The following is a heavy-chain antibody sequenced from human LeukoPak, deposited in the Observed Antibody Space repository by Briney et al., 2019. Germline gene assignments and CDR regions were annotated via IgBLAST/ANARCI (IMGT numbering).Heavy chain of an antibody. V-gene: IGHV3-74*01. CDR1: GFTFSSYW. J-gene: IGHJ5*02. CDR3: ARDPGGGGAKGHNWFDP. CDR2: IKSDGSST. Sequence: GGSLRLSCAASGFTFSSYWMHWVRQAPGKGLVWVSRIKSDGSSTSYADSVKGRFTISRDNAKNTLYPQMNSLRAEDTAVYYCARDPGGGGAKGHNWFDPWGQGTLVTVPP. D-gene: IGHD2-21*01.